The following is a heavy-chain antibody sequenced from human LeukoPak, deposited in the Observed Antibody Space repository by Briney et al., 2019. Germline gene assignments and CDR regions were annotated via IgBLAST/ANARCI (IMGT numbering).Heavy chain of an antibody. J-gene: IGHJ4*02. CDR3: AKDVYQYRSSGRGY. V-gene: IGHV3-23*01. Sequence: PGGSLRLSCAASGFTFSSYAMSWVRQAPEKGLEWVSAISGSGGSTYYADSVKGRFTISRDNSKNTLYLQMNSLRAEDTAVYYCAKDVYQYRSSGRGYWGQGTLVTVSS. CDR2: ISGSGGST. D-gene: IGHD3-22*01. CDR1: GFTFSSYA.